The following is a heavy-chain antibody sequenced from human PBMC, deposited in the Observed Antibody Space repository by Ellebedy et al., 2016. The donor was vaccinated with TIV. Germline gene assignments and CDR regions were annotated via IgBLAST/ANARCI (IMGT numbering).Heavy chain of an antibody. CDR1: GFTFSNYG. CDR3: ARDRYNWNFGSGYGMDV. V-gene: IGHV3-53*01. CDR2: IYSGGTT. Sequence: GGSLRLSCAASGFTFSNYGMHWVRQAPGKGLERVSIIYSGGTTYYADSVKGRFTISRDNSKNTLYLQMNSLRAEDTAVYYCARDRYNWNFGSGYGMDVWGQGTTVTVSS. J-gene: IGHJ6*02. D-gene: IGHD1-7*01.